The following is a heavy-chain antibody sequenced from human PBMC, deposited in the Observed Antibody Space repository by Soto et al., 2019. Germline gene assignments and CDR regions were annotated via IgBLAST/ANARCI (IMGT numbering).Heavy chain of an antibody. CDR1: GLTLRSYA. V-gene: IGHV3-23*01. Sequence: EGQLLQSGGDLVQPGGSLRLSCAGAGLTLRSYAMTWIRQTPEKGLEWVSTITGRSAVPSYADSVNGRFTVSRDNSKNTLYLQMNSLRPNDTAIYYCAKGGPFTGGFDPWGQGTLVTVSA. D-gene: IGHD3-16*01. CDR2: ITGRSAVP. J-gene: IGHJ5*02. CDR3: AKGGPFTGGFDP.